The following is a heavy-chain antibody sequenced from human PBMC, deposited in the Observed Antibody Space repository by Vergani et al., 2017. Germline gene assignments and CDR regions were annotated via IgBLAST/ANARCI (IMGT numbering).Heavy chain of an antibody. J-gene: IGHJ4*02. CDR2: ISGSGGST. V-gene: IGHV3-23*01. CDR1: GFTFSNFA. CDR3: AKALARGYNYGPACDY. D-gene: IGHD5-18*01. Sequence: EVQLLESGGGLVQPGGSLRLSCAASGFTFSNFAMSWVRQAPGKGLEWVSAISGSGGSTYYAYYADSVKGRFAISRDSSKNTLYLQMNSLRAEDTAVYYCAKALARGYNYGPACDYWGQGTLVTVSS.